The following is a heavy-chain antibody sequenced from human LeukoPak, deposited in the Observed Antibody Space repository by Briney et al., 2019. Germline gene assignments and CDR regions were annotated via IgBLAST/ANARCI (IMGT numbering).Heavy chain of an antibody. V-gene: IGHV1-46*01. J-gene: IGHJ4*02. Sequence: ASVKVSCKASGYTFTSYYMHWVRQAPGQGLEWMGIINPSGGSTSYVQKFQGRVTMTRDTSTSTVYMELSSLRSEDTAVYYCARDRYYYDSSGYIRGISFDYWGQGTLVTVSS. CDR1: GYTFTSYY. CDR2: INPSGGST. D-gene: IGHD3-22*01. CDR3: ARDRYYYDSSGYIRGISFDY.